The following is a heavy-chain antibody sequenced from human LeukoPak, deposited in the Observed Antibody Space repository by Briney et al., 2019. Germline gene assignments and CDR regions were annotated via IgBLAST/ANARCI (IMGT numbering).Heavy chain of an antibody. CDR2: IYYSGST. CDR1: GGSISSSSYY. J-gene: IGHJ4*02. CDR3: ARLGLDYDSSGYYWVY. D-gene: IGHD3-22*01. V-gene: IGHV4-39*01. Sequence: PSETLSLTCTVSGGSISSSSYYWGWIRQPPGKGLEWIGSIYYSGSTYYNPSLKSRVTISVDTSKNQFSLKLSSVTAADTAVYYCARLGLDYDSSGYYWVYWGQGTLVTVSS.